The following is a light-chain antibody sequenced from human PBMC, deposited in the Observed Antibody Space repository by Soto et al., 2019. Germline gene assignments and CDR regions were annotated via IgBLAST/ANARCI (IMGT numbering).Light chain of an antibody. Sequence: QSALTQPASVSGSPGQSITISCTGTSSDVGGYNSVSWYQHHPGKAPKLMIYDVRNRPSEISNRFSGSKSGNTASLTISGLQAEDEADYYCSSYTSGRTLVFGGGTKVTVL. V-gene: IGLV2-14*01. CDR1: SSDVGGYNS. J-gene: IGLJ3*02. CDR3: SSYTSGRTLV. CDR2: DVR.